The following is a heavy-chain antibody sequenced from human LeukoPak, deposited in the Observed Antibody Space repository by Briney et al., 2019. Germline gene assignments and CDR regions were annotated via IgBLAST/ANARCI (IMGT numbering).Heavy chain of an antibody. D-gene: IGHD3-10*01. V-gene: IGHV4-38-2*01. CDR1: GYSISSGYY. CDR3: ASQRSYYGSGVYFDY. CDR2: IYHSGST. J-gene: IGHJ4*01. Sequence: SETLSLTSAVSGYSISSGYYWGWIRQPPGKGLEWIGSIYHSGSTYYNPSLKSRVTISVDTSKNQFSLKLSSETAADTAVYYCASQRSYYGSGVYFDYWGQGTLVTVSS.